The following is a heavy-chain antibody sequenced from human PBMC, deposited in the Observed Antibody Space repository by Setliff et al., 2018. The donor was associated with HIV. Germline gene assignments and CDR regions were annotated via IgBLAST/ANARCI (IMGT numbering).Heavy chain of an antibody. CDR2: FYPTGSV. V-gene: IGHV4-4*09. D-gene: IGHD5-18*01. J-gene: IGHJ4*02. CDR1: GGSINGYY. CDR3: AGHRSGYVYGPQDY. Sequence: PSETLSLTCTVSGGSINGYYWSWIRQPPGKGLEWIGCFYPTGSVNYNPSLKSRVTISVDTSKNQFSLEVTSVTAADTAVYYCAGHRSGYVYGPQDYWGQGTLVTVSS.